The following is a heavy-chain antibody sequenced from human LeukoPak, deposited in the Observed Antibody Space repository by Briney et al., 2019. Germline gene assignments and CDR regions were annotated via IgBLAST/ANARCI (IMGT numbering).Heavy chain of an antibody. D-gene: IGHD6-13*01. CDR3: ARGYSSSWYFNWFDP. CDR1: GGSISSSSYY. CDR2: IYYSGST. V-gene: IGHV4-39*07. Sequence: PSETLSLTCTVSGGSISSSSYYWGWIRQPPGKGLEWIGSIYYSGSTYYNPSLKSRVTISVDTSKNQFSLKLSSVTAADTAVYYCARGYSSSWYFNWFDPWGQGTLVTVSS. J-gene: IGHJ5*02.